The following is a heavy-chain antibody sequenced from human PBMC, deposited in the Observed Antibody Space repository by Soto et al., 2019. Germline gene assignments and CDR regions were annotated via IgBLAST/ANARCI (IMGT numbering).Heavy chain of an antibody. Sequence: GGSLRLSCAASGFRFSTYDMDWLRQAPGKGPEWIAHIGTTSFTIYYADSVKGRFTISRDNARNSLYLEMTSLRDEDTAVYYWARDRCYDGTCYSASDSWGQGTLVTVSS. CDR1: GFRFSTYD. V-gene: IGHV3-48*02. CDR2: IGTTSFTI. D-gene: IGHD2-15*01. CDR3: ARDRCYDGTCYSASDS. J-gene: IGHJ5*01.